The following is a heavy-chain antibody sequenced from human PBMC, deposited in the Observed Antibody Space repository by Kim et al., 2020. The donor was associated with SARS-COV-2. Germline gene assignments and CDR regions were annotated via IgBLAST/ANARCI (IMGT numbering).Heavy chain of an antibody. CDR3: ARDPEPGIAVAGTYYYGMDV. Sequence: RFTISRDNAKNSLYLQMNSLRAEDTAVYYCARDPEPGIAVAGTYYYGMDVWGQGTTVTVSS. V-gene: IGHV3-11*06. D-gene: IGHD6-19*01. J-gene: IGHJ6*02.